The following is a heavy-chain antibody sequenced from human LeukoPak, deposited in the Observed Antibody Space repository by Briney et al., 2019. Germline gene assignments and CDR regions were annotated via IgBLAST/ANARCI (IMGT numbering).Heavy chain of an antibody. J-gene: IGHJ5*02. CDR2: IIPIFGTA. CDR3: ARWEVVAARRWFDP. CDR1: GGTFSSYA. V-gene: IGHV1-69*06. D-gene: IGHD2-15*01. Sequence: GASVKVSCKASGGTFSSYAISWVRQAPGQGLEWMGGIIPIFGTANYAQKFQGRVTITADKSTSTAYMELSSLRSEDTAVYYCARWEVVAARRWFDPWGQGTLVTVSS.